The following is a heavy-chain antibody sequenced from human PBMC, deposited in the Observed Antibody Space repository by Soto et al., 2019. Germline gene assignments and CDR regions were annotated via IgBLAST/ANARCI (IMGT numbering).Heavy chain of an antibody. J-gene: IGHJ4*02. CDR2: IIPILGMS. Sequence: QVHLLQSGAEMKKPGSSVKVSCTAFGGTFTSYTFNWVRQAPGQRLEWMGRIIPILGMSSSAHNFQGRLTMIADKSTNTSYMVLSSLTSDDTAIYYCARSYGSGSRPFDYWGQGTLVTGSS. V-gene: IGHV1-69*02. CDR3: ARSYGSGSRPFDY. D-gene: IGHD3-10*01. CDR1: GGTFTSYT.